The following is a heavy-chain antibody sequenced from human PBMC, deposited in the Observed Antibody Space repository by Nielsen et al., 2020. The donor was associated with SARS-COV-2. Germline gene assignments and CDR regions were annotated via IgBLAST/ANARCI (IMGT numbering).Heavy chain of an antibody. D-gene: IGHD6-19*01. CDR2: MSGSSSYI. CDR1: GFMVSDSY. J-gene: IGHJ2*01. Sequence: GGSLRLSCAASGFMVSDSYMSWIRQAPGKGLEWVAQMSGSSSYIHYADSVKGRYTISKDSAKNSLYLQMNSLRAEDTAVYYCARVAGTPPVSYSYFDLWGRGTLVTVSS. CDR3: ARVAGTPPVSYSYFDL. V-gene: IGHV3-11*05.